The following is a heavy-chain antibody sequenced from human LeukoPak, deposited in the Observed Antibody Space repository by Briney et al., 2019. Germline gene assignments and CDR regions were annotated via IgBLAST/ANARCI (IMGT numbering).Heavy chain of an antibody. V-gene: IGHV3-53*01. Sequence: PGGSLRLSCAASGFTVSSNYMSWVRQAPGKGLEWVSVIYSGGSTYYADSVKGRFTISRDNSKNTLYLQMNSLRAEDTATYYCATGSGNYYYYFDYWGQGTLVTVSS. CDR1: GFTVSSNY. CDR3: ATGSGNYYYYFDY. CDR2: IYSGGST. D-gene: IGHD1-26*01. J-gene: IGHJ4*02.